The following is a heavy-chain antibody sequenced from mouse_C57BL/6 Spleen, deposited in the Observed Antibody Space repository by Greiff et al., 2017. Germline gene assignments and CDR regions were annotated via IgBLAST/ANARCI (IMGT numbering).Heavy chain of an antibody. CDR1: GYTFTSYN. CDR2: IYPGNGDT. D-gene: IGHD1-1*01. CDR3: ARWGGFITQVEYYFDY. J-gene: IGHJ2*01. Sequence: QVQLQQSGAELVRPGASVKMSCKASGYTFTSYNMHWVKQTPRQGLEWIGAIYPGNGDTAYNQKFKDKATSTVDKSPSTAYRQISSLTSHDSAVYFCARWGGFITQVEYYFDYWGHGTTLAVSS. V-gene: IGHV1-12*01.